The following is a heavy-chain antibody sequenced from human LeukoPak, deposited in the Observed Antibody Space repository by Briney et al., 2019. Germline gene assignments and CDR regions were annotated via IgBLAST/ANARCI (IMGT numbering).Heavy chain of an antibody. V-gene: IGHV3-49*03. J-gene: IGHJ4*02. CDR3: TRAPYCGGDCYSDY. Sequence: PGGSLRLSCTASGFTFGDYAMSWFRQAPGKGLELVGFIRSKAYGGTTEYAASVKGRFTISRDDSKSIAYLQMNSLKTEDTAVYYCTRAPYCGGDCYSDYWGQGTLVTVSS. D-gene: IGHD2-21*02. CDR1: GFTFGDYA. CDR2: IRSKAYGGTT.